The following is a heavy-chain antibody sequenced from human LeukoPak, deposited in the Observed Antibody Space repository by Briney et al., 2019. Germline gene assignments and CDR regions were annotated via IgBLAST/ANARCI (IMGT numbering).Heavy chain of an antibody. J-gene: IGHJ4*02. Sequence: PGGFLRLSCVGSGFSVSSDYMSWVRQAPGRGLEWVSIIYSDGSTYYANFVKGRFSIYRDSSKNTLYLQMNSLRGDDTAIYYCARDSGFSDYAYWGQGTQVTVSS. CDR2: IYSDGST. CDR3: ARDSGFSDYAY. D-gene: IGHD4-17*01. CDR1: GFSVSSDY. V-gene: IGHV3-66*01.